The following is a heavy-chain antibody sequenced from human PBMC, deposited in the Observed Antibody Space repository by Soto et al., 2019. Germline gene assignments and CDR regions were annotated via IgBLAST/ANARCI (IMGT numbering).Heavy chain of an antibody. CDR3: SRGPYYYDSSAYYYALGFDI. CDR2: ISRGGTT. D-gene: IGHD3-22*01. V-gene: IGHV4-34*01. J-gene: IGHJ3*02. Sequence: SETLSLTCGVYGGSFSGYYWSWIRQPPGKGLEWIGEISRGGTTNYKPFLKSRVTISVDTSKNQFSLRLSSVTAADTAVYYCSRGPYYYDSSAYYYALGFDIWGQGTLVTVSS. CDR1: GGSFSGYY.